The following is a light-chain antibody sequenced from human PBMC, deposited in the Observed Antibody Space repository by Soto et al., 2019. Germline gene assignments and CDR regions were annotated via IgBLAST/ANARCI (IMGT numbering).Light chain of an antibody. CDR1: QSITNL. Sequence: DIQMTQSPSTLSASVGDRVTITCRASQSITNLLAWYQQRPGEAPKLLIYHASNLESGVPSRFSGSGSGTEFSLTISSLQPDGFATYCCQQYNFYSTFGQGTKVEIK. CDR3: QQYNFYST. V-gene: IGKV1-5*01. CDR2: HAS. J-gene: IGKJ1*01.